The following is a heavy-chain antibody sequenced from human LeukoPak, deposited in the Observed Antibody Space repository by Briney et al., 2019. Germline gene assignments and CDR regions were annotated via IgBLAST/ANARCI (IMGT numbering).Heavy chain of an antibody. CDR3: ARVPYYYDSSLPTYYYYGMDV. J-gene: IGHJ6*02. D-gene: IGHD3-22*01. V-gene: IGHV1-2*02. CDR2: INPNSSGT. Sequence: ASVKVSCKASGYTFTSYDINWVRQAPGQGLEWMGWINPNSSGTNYAQKFQGRVTMTRDTSISTAYMELSRLRSDDTAVYYCARVPYYYDSSLPTYYYYGMDVWGQGTTVTVSS. CDR1: GYTFTSYD.